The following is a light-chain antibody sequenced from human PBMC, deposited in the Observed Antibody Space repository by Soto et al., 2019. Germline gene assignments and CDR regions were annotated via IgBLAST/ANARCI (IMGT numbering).Light chain of an antibody. CDR3: SSYTSTTTLEVV. CDR2: EVD. CDR1: SSDVGDYTY. V-gene: IGLV2-14*01. Sequence: QSALTQPASVSGSPGQSITISCTESSSDVGDYTYVSWYQLHPGTAPKLVIYEVDNRPSGVSNRFSGSKSGNTASLTISGLQAEDEAEYYCSSYTSTTTLEVVFGGGTKLTVL. J-gene: IGLJ2*01.